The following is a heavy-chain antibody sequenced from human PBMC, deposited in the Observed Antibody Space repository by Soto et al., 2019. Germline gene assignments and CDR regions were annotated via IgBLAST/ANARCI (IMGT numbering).Heavy chain of an antibody. CDR3: ARFWGPVTSAVDDF. J-gene: IGHJ4*02. D-gene: IGHD3-16*01. Sequence: QVQLVESGGGVVQPGRSLRLSCAASGFAVSNFGMQWGRQSPGKGLEWVASISYAGAIKKFSDSVKGRFTISRDISSNTMYLQMSSLRRDDTAVYYCARFWGPVTSAVDDFWGQGTLVTVSS. CDR2: ISYAGAIK. CDR1: GFAVSNFG. V-gene: IGHV3-30*03.